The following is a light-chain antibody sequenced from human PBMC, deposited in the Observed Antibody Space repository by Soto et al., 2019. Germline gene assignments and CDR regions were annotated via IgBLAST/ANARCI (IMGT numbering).Light chain of an antibody. Sequence: DIQMTQSPSSLSASVGDRVTITCRASQSISSYLNWYQQKPGKAPKLLIYAASSLQSGVPSRFSGSGSGTEFTLTISSLQPEDFATYYCQQSYSTPQTFCQGTKVEIK. V-gene: IGKV1-39*01. J-gene: IGKJ1*01. CDR2: AAS. CDR3: QQSYSTPQT. CDR1: QSISSY.